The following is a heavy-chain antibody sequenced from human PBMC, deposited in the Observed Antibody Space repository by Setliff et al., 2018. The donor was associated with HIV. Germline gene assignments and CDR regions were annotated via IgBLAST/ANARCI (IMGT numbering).Heavy chain of an antibody. CDR1: GGSISSYY. V-gene: IGHV4-59*08. D-gene: IGHD3-22*01. J-gene: IGHJ6*03. Sequence: TLSLTCTVSGGSISSYYWSWIRQPPGKGLEWIGYIYYSGSTNYNPSLKSRVTISVDTSKNQFSRKLSSVTAADTAVYYCARHGPDYYDSSGYYYYYYYMDVWGKGTTVTVS. CDR3: ARHGPDYYDSSGYYYYYYYMDV. CDR2: IYYSGST.